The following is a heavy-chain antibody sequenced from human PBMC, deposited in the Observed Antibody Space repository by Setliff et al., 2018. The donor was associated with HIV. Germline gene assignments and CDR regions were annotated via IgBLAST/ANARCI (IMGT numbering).Heavy chain of an antibody. Sequence: GGSMRRSCAASAFTCDDYGMSWVRQAPGKALECVSGINWNEGSTVYADSVKGRFTISRDNSKNSLYLEMTSLRAEDTALYYCARDTSNYYGSGSYYTGDYWGQGTLVTVSS. CDR3: ARDTSNYYGSGSYYTGDY. CDR1: AFTCDDYG. CDR2: INWNEGST. V-gene: IGHV3-20*04. D-gene: IGHD3-10*01. J-gene: IGHJ4*02.